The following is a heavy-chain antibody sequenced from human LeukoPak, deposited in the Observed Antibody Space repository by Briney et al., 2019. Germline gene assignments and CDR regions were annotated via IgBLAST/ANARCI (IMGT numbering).Heavy chain of an antibody. CDR2: ISESGSST. CDR3: ATPVAATFVDFDY. D-gene: IGHD2-15*01. CDR1: GFTFSSYA. Sequence: AGGSLRLSCAASGFTFSSYAMNWVRQAPGKGLEWVSAISESGSSTYYADSVKGRFTISRDDSKNTLYLQMNSLRAEDTAVYYCATPVAATFVDFDYWGQGTLVTVSS. J-gene: IGHJ4*02. V-gene: IGHV3-23*01.